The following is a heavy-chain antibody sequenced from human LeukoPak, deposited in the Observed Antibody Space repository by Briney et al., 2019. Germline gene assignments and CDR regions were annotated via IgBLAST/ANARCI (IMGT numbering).Heavy chain of an antibody. J-gene: IGHJ5*02. V-gene: IGHV5-51*03. D-gene: IGHD6-13*01. CDR1: GYSFTSHW. CDR2: IYPGDSDT. Sequence: PGESLKISCKGSGYSFTSHWIGWVRQMPGKGLEWMGIIYPGDSDTRYSPSFQGQVTISADKSISTAYLQWSSLKASDTAMYYCARRGIAAAGTNWFDPWGQGTLVTVSS. CDR3: ARRGIAAAGTNWFDP.